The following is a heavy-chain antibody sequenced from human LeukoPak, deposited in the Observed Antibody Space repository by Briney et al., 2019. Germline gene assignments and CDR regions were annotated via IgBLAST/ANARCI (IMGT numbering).Heavy chain of an antibody. Sequence: SETLSLTCAVYGGSFSGYYWSWIRQPPGKGLEWIGEINHSGSTNYNPSLKSRVTISVDTSKNQFSLKLSSVTAADTAVYYCARGTGNARRSGYPQGFDPWGQGTLVTVSS. V-gene: IGHV4-34*01. CDR3: ARGTGNARRSGYPQGFDP. J-gene: IGHJ5*02. CDR2: INHSGST. CDR1: GGSFSGYY. D-gene: IGHD3-3*01.